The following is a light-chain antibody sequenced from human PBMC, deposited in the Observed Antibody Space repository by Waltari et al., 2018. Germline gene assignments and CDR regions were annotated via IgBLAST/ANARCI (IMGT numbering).Light chain of an antibody. CDR3: CSYSDTKIFVL. CDR2: DVT. CDR1: TSAVGNYDF. Sequence: QSALTQPRSVSGSPGQSVTISRNGSTSAVGNYDFVSWYQHYPGKAPKLIIFDVTKRPSGVPDRFSGSKSGSTASLTVSGIQAEDEADYFCCSYSDTKIFVLFGGGTRLTVL. J-gene: IGLJ3*02. V-gene: IGLV2-11*01.